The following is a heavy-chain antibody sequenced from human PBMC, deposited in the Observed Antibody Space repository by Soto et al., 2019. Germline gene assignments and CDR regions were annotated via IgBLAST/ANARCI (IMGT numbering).Heavy chain of an antibody. CDR2: IYYSGST. D-gene: IGHD2-2*02. CDR3: ARAVPAAIRYGMDV. Sequence: QVQLQESGPGLVKPSQTLSLTCTVSGGSISSGGYYWSWIRQHPGKGREWIGSIYYSGSTYYHPSLQSRVTISVDTSKNQFSLKLSSVTAADTAVYYCARAVPAAIRYGMDVWGQGTTVTVSS. V-gene: IGHV4-31*03. J-gene: IGHJ6*02. CDR1: GGSISSGGYY.